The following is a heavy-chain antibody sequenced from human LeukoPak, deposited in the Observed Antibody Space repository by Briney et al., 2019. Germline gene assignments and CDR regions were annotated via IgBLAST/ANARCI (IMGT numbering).Heavy chain of an antibody. D-gene: IGHD3-16*01. CDR3: ARDQAPRMITFGGPRRWFDP. V-gene: IGHV1-2*02. CDR1: GYTFTGYY. Sequence: GASVKVSCKASGYTFTGYYMHWVRQAPGQGLEWMGWINPNSGGTNYAQKFQGRVTMTGDTSISTAYMELSRLRSDDTAVYYCARDQAPRMITFGGPRRWFDPWGQGTLVTVSS. CDR2: INPNSGGT. J-gene: IGHJ5*02.